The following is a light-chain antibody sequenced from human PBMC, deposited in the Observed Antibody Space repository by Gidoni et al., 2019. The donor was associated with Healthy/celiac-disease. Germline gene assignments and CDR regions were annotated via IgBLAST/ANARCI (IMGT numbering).Light chain of an antibody. Sequence: QSVLPQPPSVSGAPGPRVTIFCTGSSSNIGAGYDVHWYQQLPGTAPKLLIYGNSNRPSGVPDRFSGSKSGTSASLAITGLQAEDEADYYCQSYDSSLSGSRVFGGGTKLTVL. CDR2: GNS. CDR1: SSNIGAGYD. V-gene: IGLV1-40*01. CDR3: QSYDSSLSGSRV. J-gene: IGLJ3*02.